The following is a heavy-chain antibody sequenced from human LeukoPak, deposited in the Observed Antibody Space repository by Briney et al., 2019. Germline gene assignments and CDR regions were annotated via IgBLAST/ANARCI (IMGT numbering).Heavy chain of an antibody. V-gene: IGHV1-69*04. Sequence: SVKVSCKASGGTFSSYAISWVRQAPGQGLEWMGRIIPILGIANYAQKFQGRVTITADKSTSTAYMELSSLRAEDTAVYYCAREVATILRYFDYWGQGTLVTVSS. CDR3: AREVATILRYFDY. D-gene: IGHD5-24*01. CDR2: IIPILGIA. J-gene: IGHJ4*02. CDR1: GGTFSSYA.